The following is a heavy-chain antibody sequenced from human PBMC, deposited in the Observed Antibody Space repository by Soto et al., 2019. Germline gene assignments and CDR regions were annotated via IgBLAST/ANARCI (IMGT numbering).Heavy chain of an antibody. CDR3: AKAASGYDWIKYYFDY. CDR1: GFTFSSYG. J-gene: IGHJ4*02. Sequence: QVQLVESGGGVVQPGRSLRLSCAASGFTFSSYGMHWVRQAPGKGLEWVAVISYDGSNKYYADSVKGRFIISRDNSKNTLYLQMNSLRAEDTAVYYCAKAASGYDWIKYYFDYWGQGTLVTVSS. D-gene: IGHD5-12*01. V-gene: IGHV3-30*18. CDR2: ISYDGSNK.